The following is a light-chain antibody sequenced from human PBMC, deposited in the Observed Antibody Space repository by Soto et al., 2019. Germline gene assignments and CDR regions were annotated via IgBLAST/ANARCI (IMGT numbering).Light chain of an antibody. CDR3: QSYDSSLNGLL. CDR1: SSNIGAGYD. J-gene: IGLJ2*01. V-gene: IGLV1-40*01. CDR2: GNS. Sequence: QSVLTQPPSVSGAPGQRVTISCTGSSSNIGAGYDVHWYQQLPGTAPKLLIYGNSNRPSGVPDRFSGSKSGTSASLAITGLQAEDEADYYCQSYDSSLNGLLFGGGTKLTV.